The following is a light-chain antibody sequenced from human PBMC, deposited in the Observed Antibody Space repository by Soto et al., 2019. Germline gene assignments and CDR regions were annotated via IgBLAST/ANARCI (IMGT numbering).Light chain of an antibody. Sequence: EIVLTQSPATLSLSPGERATLSCRTSQGVGSYLAWYQQKPGQAPRLLIYDVSKRATGFPARFSGSGSGTDFTLTISSLEPEDCAVYFCQQRSDWPLTFGGGTKVEI. J-gene: IGKJ4*01. V-gene: IGKV3-11*01. CDR1: QGVGSY. CDR2: DVS. CDR3: QQRSDWPLT.